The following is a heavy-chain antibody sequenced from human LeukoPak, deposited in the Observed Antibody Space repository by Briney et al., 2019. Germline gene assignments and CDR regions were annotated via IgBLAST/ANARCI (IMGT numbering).Heavy chain of an antibody. CDR2: IIPIFGTA. Sequence: SVKVSCKASGGTFSSYAISWVRQAPGQGLEWMGGIIPIFGTANYAQKFQGRVTITADKSTSTAYMELSSLRSEDTAVCYCAREESSLDAFDIWGQGTMVTVSS. CDR3: AREESSLDAFDI. CDR1: GGTFSSYA. J-gene: IGHJ3*02. V-gene: IGHV1-69*06. D-gene: IGHD6-13*01.